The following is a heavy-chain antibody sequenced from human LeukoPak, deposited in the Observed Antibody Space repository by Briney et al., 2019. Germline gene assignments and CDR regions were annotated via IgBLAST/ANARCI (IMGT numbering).Heavy chain of an antibody. CDR2: IYSGGSIT. V-gene: IGHV3-53*01. CDR1: GFTVSSTY. J-gene: IGHJ5*02. D-gene: IGHD6-25*01. Sequence: GGSLRLSCAASGFTVSSTYMSWVRQAPGKGLEWVSVIYSGGSITHYADSVKGRFTISRDNSKNTVFLQMNSLRAEDTAVYYCGRRGYISGPNWFDPWGQGTLVTVSS. CDR3: GRRGYISGPNWFDP.